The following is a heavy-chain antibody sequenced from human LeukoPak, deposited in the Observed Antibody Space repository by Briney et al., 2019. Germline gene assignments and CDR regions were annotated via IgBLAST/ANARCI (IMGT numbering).Heavy chain of an antibody. D-gene: IGHD6-19*01. CDR3: ARVAIAVANYYMDV. CDR2: ISSRGSTT. Sequence: GGSLRLSCAASAFTFSDYFMSWIRQAPGKGLEWVSYISSRGSTTYYADSVKGRFTISRDNAKNSLYLQMTSLRAGDTAEYYCARVAIAVANYYMDVWGKGTTVTVSS. CDR1: AFTFSDYF. J-gene: IGHJ6*03. V-gene: IGHV3-11*04.